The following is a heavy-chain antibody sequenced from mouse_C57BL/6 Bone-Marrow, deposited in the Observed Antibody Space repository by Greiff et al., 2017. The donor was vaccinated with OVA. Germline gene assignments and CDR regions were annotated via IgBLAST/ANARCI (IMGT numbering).Heavy chain of an antibody. CDR1: GFTFSSYA. D-gene: IGHD2-4*01. J-gene: IGHJ1*03. Sequence: EVKVVESGGGLVKPGGSLKLSCAASGFTFSSYAMSWVRQTPEKRLEWVATISDGGSYTYYPDNVKGRFTISRDNAKNNLYLQMSHLKSEDTAMYYCARVPDCFKWYFDVWGTGTTVTVSS. CDR2: ISDGGSYT. V-gene: IGHV5-4*03. CDR3: ARVPDCFKWYFDV.